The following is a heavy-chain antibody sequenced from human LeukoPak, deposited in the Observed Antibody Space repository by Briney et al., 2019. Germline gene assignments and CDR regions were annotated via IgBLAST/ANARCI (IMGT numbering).Heavy chain of an antibody. CDR1: GFTFGDYA. CDR3: TRVGRSSGWSAYYYYYGMDV. V-gene: IGHV3-49*03. Sequence: GGSLRLSCTASGFTFGDYAMSWFRQAPGKGLEWVGFIRSKAYGGTTEYAASVKGRFTISRDDSNSIAYLQMSSLKTEDTAVYYCTRVGRSSGWSAYYYYYGMDVWGQGTTVTVSS. D-gene: IGHD6-19*01. J-gene: IGHJ6*02. CDR2: IRSKAYGGTT.